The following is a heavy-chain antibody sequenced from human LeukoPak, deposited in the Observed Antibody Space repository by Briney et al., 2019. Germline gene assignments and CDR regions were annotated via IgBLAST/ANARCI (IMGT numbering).Heavy chain of an antibody. Sequence: GGSLRLSCAASGFTFDDYGLSWVRQVPGKGLEWVSGLNWNGASTGYADSVKGRFTISRDNAKNTLYLQMNSLRAEDTAVYYCARGRAGIEYYFDYWGQGTLVTVSS. V-gene: IGHV3-20*04. D-gene: IGHD6-19*01. CDR1: GFTFDDYG. CDR3: ARGRAGIEYYFDY. J-gene: IGHJ4*02. CDR2: LNWNGAST.